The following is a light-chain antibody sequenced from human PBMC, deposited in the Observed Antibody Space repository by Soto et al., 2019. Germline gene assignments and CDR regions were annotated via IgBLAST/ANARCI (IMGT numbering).Light chain of an antibody. CDR2: EVS. CDR3: SSYTSTSTGV. CDR1: SSDVGGYNY. V-gene: IGLV2-14*01. Sequence: QSVLTQPASVSGSPGQSITIACTGTSSDVGGYNYVAWYQKHPGKAPKLMIYEVSNRPSGISNRFSGSKSGNTASLTISGLQADDEADYYCSSYTSTSTGVFGGGTKLTVL. J-gene: IGLJ3*02.